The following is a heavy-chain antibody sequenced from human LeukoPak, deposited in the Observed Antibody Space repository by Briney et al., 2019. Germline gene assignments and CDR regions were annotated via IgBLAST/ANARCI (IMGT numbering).Heavy chain of an antibody. Sequence: RGSLRLSRAPSGFSFSSFLMSGVRQAPGKGLQWVSTISGSDGSTYYADSVKGRFTISRDNSKNTLDLQMNSLRAEDTALYYCAKDLYGDYVDDCWGQGTLVTVSS. CDR1: GFSFSSFL. J-gene: IGHJ4*02. D-gene: IGHD4-17*01. CDR3: AKDLYGDYVDDC. CDR2: ISGSDGST. V-gene: IGHV3-23*01.